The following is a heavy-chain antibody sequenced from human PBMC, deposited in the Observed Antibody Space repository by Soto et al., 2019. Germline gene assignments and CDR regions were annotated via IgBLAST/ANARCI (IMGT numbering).Heavy chain of an antibody. V-gene: IGHV3-30*18. CDR3: AKISDSSTAFDY. CDR1: GFTFSSYG. J-gene: IGHJ4*02. Sequence: LRLSCSSSGFTFSSYGMHWVRQAPGKGLEWVAVISYDGSNKYYADSVKGRFTISRDNSKNTLYLQMNSLRAEDTAVYYCAKISDSSTAFDYSGQGTLVTVSS. CDR2: ISYDGSNK. D-gene: IGHD6-6*01.